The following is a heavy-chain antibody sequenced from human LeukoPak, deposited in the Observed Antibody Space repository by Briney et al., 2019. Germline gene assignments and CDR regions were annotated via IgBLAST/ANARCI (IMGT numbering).Heavy chain of an antibody. CDR3: ARGSSLRGDAFDI. V-gene: IGHV4-59*12. CDR1: GGSISSYY. D-gene: IGHD2-21*01. J-gene: IGHJ3*02. Sequence: SETLSLTCTASGGSISSYYWSWIRQPPGKGLEWIGYIYYSGSTNYNPSLKSRVTISVDKSKNQFSLKLSSVTAADTAVYYCARGSSLRGDAFDIRGQGTMVTVSS. CDR2: IYYSGST.